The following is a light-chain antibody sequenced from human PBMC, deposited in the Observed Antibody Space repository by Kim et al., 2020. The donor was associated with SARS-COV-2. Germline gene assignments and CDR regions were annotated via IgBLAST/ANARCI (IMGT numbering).Light chain of an antibody. CDR2: EDS. CDR1: SSDVGSYNL. Sequence: GQSITISCPGTSSDVGSYNLVSWYQHHPGKAPKVMIYEDSKRPSGVSNRFSGSKSGNTASLTISGLQAEDEADYYCCSYARGTTWVFGGGTKLTVL. V-gene: IGLV2-23*01. CDR3: CSYARGTTWV. J-gene: IGLJ3*02.